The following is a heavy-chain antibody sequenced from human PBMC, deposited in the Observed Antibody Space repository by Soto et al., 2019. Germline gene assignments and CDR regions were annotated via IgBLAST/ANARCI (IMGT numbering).Heavy chain of an antibody. CDR2: ISGSGGST. CDR3: ARGFSAGKGSPADF. V-gene: IGHV3-23*01. D-gene: IGHD6-13*01. Sequence: GGSLRLSCAASGFTFSSFAMSWVRQAPGKGLDWVSAISGSGGSTYSADSVKGRFTISRDNSKNTLYLQMSSLRAEDTAVYYCARGFSAGKGSPADFWGQGSLVTVSS. CDR1: GFTFSSFA. J-gene: IGHJ4*02.